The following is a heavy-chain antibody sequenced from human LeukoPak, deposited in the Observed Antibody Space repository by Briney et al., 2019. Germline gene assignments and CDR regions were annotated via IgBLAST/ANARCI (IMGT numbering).Heavy chain of an antibody. D-gene: IGHD4-23*01. CDR3: AKEIDYGGNSFNY. J-gene: IGHJ4*02. CDR2: LSYDGTNK. V-gene: IGHV3-30*18. Sequence: QPGGSLRLSCHYTELKLRGVAECRSRRSPYHELKRVAVLSYDGTNKYYADSVKVRFTISRDNSKNTLYLQMNSLRAEDTAIYYCAKEIDYGGNSFNYWGQGTLVTVSS. CDR1: ELKLRGVA.